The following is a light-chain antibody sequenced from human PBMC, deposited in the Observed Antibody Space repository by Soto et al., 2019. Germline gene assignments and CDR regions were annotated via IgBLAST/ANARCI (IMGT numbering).Light chain of an antibody. CDR1: SSDVGGYNY. CDR2: EVS. Sequence: QSVLTQPASVSGSPGQSITISCTGTSSDVGGYNYVSWYQQHPGKAPKLMIYEVSNRPSGVSNRVSGSKSGNTASLTISGLQAEDEADYYCSSYTSSSTLVVFCGGTKVTVL. J-gene: IGLJ2*01. V-gene: IGLV2-14*01. CDR3: SSYTSSSTLVV.